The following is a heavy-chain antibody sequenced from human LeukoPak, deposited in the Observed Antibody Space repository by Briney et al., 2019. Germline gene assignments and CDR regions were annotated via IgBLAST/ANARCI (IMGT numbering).Heavy chain of an antibody. CDR3: ARDMEFWSGSDY. CDR2: IKGDGSDK. D-gene: IGHD3-3*01. CDR1: GFTFSDYW. Sequence: GGSLRLSCAASGFTFSDYWISWIRQAPGKGLEWVANIKGDGSDKYYVDSVKGRFTISRDNAKNSLYLQMNSLRAEDTAVYYCARDMEFWSGSDYWGQGTLVTVSS. V-gene: IGHV3-7*01. J-gene: IGHJ4*02.